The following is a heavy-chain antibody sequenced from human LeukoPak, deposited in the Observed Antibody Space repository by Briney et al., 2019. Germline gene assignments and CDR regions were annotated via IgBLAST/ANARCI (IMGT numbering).Heavy chain of an antibody. J-gene: IGHJ5*01. V-gene: IGHV3-23*01. Sequence: GGSLRLSCAASGCSFSNFAMTWVRQAPGKGLEWVSSINGGHYPTYNTDSVKGRFTISRDNSKNTLYLQMNSLRADDTAVYYCTRDPNGDYVGAFDSWGQGTLVTVSS. D-gene: IGHD4-17*01. CDR3: TRDPNGDYVGAFDS. CDR2: INGGHYPT. CDR1: GCSFSNFA.